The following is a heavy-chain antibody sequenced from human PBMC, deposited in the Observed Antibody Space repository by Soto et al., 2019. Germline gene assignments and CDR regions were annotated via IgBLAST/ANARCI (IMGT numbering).Heavy chain of an antibody. Sequence: SETLSLTCTVSGGSISSSSYYWGWIRQPPGKGLEWIGSVYYSGSTYYNASLKSRLTISVDTSNNQFSLKVKSVTAADTAVYFCARLSGSYNDRYFDNWGQGTLVTVSS. CDR3: ARLSGSYNDRYFDN. V-gene: IGHV4-39*01. J-gene: IGHJ4*02. D-gene: IGHD1-26*01. CDR2: VYYSGST. CDR1: GGSISSSSYY.